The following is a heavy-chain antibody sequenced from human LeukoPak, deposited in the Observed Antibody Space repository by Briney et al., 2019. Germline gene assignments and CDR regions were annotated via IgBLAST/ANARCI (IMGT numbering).Heavy chain of an antibody. CDR3: ARVGDGPKPHFDS. D-gene: IGHD5-24*01. V-gene: IGHV6-1*01. Sequence: SQTLSLTCAISGDSVSSNDAAWNWIRQSPSRGLEWLGRTYFRSKWHRDYAISAEPRITINPDTSKNRFSLQLNSVTPEDTAVYYCARVGDGPKPHFDSWGQGTLVTVSS. J-gene: IGHJ4*02. CDR2: TYFRSKWHR. CDR1: GDSVSSNDAA.